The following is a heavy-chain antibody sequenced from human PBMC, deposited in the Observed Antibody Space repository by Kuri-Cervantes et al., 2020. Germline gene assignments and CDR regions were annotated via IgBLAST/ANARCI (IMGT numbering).Heavy chain of an antibody. D-gene: IGHD6-19*01. J-gene: IGHJ6*02. V-gene: IGHV3-7*03. Sequence: GESLKISCAASGFTFSSYAMSWVRQAPGKGLEWVANIKQDGSEKYYVDSVKGRFTISRDNSKNSLYLQMNSLRTEDTALYYCAKGFTVRQWLVTYYYGMDVWGQGTTVTVSS. CDR2: IKQDGSEK. CDR3: AKGFTVRQWLVTYYYGMDV. CDR1: GFTFSSYA.